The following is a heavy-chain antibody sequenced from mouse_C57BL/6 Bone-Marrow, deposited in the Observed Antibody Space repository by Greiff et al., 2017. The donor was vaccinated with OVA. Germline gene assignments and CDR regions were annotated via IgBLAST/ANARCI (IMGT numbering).Heavy chain of an antibody. V-gene: IGHV1-19*01. CDR3: ARRRSWSLRGWYFDV. J-gene: IGHJ1*03. Sequence: EVQLQQPGPVLVKPGASVKMSCKASGYTFTDYYMNWVKQSPGQSLEWIGVINPYNGGTSYNEKFKGKATLTVDKSSSTAYMQLNSLTSEDSAVYYCARRRSWSLRGWYFDVWGTGTTVTVSS. CDR2: INPYNGGT. CDR1: GYTFTDYY. D-gene: IGHD2-1*01.